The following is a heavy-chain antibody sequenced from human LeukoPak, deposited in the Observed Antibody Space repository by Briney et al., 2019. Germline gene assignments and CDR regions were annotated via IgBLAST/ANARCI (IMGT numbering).Heavy chain of an antibody. V-gene: IGHV4-59*01. Sequence: SETPSLTCTVSGDSINTYYWSWIRQPPGKGLEWIGYIYYTGGTNYNPSLRSRVTMSVDTSNNSFSLKLKSVTAADTAVYHCAREIHYGADRWFDPWGQGILVTVSS. CDR2: IYYTGGT. J-gene: IGHJ5*02. CDR1: GDSINTYY. D-gene: IGHD4/OR15-4a*01. CDR3: AREIHYGADRWFDP.